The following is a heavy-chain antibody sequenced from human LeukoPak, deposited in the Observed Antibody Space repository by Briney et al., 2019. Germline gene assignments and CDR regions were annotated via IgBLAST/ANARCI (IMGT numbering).Heavy chain of an antibody. V-gene: IGHV3-23*01. CDR2: ISGSGGST. CDR1: GFTFSSYA. Sequence: GRSLRLSCAASGFTFSSYAMSWVRQAPGRGLEWGSAISGSGGSTYYADSVKGRFTISRDNSKNTLYLQMNSLRAEDTAVYYCAKDRGYMDSRLGFDYWGQGTLVTVSS. J-gene: IGHJ4*02. D-gene: IGHD3-10*01. CDR3: AKDRGYMDSRLGFDY.